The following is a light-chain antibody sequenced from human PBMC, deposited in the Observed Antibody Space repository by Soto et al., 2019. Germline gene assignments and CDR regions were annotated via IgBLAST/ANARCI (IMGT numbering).Light chain of an antibody. CDR3: SSYSISTAYL. Sequence: QVALTQPAAVSGSPGQSITISCTGSRSDFGGYDYVSWYQLHPGKAPKLMVFEVSNRPSGVSYRFSGSKSGNTASLTISGLQAEDEADYFCSSYSISTAYLFGTGTKVTVL. CDR2: EVS. CDR1: RSDFGGYDY. J-gene: IGLJ1*01. V-gene: IGLV2-14*01.